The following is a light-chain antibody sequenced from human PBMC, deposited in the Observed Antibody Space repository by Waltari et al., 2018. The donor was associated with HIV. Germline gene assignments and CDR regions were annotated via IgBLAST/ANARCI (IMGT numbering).Light chain of an antibody. Sequence: QSVLTQPPSVSGAPGQRVTISCTGRNSNIGASSYVHWYQQLPGTAPKLLIYSNTNRPSGVPDRFSGSKSGTSASLAITGLQAEDEADYYCQSYDSSLSCYVFGSGTKVTVL. J-gene: IGLJ1*01. V-gene: IGLV1-40*01. CDR3: QSYDSSLSCYV. CDR1: NSNIGASSY. CDR2: SNT.